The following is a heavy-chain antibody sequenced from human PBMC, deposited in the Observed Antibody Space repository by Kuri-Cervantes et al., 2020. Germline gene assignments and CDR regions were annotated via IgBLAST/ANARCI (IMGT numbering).Heavy chain of an antibody. Sequence: ESLKISCAVYGGSFSGYYWSWIRQPPGKGLEWIGSISHSGSTYYNPSLKSRVTISEDTSKNQFSLKLSSVTAADTAVYYCARLGPIPSRIDYWGQGTLVTVSS. J-gene: IGHJ4*02. D-gene: IGHD2-2*02. CDR3: ARLGPIPSRIDY. V-gene: IGHV4-34*01. CDR2: ISHSGST. CDR1: GGSFSGYY.